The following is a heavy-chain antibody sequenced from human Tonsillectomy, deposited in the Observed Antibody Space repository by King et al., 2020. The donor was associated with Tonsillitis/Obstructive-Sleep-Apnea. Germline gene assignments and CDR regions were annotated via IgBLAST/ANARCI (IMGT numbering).Heavy chain of an antibody. CDR2: ISGSNGGT. D-gene: IGHD6-19*01. Sequence: QLVQSGGGLVQPGGSLRLSCVASGFTFSTYAMTGVRQAPGKGPEWVSGISGSNGGTYYADSGKGRFTSSRDNSKNTLYLQMNSLRADDTALYYCAKDFAAVTGDPGSWGQGTLVTVSS. CDR1: GFTFSTYA. CDR3: AKDFAAVTGDPGS. J-gene: IGHJ5*02. V-gene: IGHV3-23*04.